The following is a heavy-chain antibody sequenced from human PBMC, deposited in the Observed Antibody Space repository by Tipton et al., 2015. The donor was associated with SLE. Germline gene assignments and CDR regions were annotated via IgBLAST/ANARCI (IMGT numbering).Heavy chain of an antibody. V-gene: IGHV4-59*12. Sequence: LRLSCTVSGGSISSYYWSWIRQPPGKGLEWIGYIYYKGTTYYNPSLKSRVTISVDTSKNQFSLNLSSVTAADTAVYYCARGLQFEPPGGYWGQGTLVTVSS. CDR1: GGSISSYY. D-gene: IGHD1-14*01. J-gene: IGHJ4*02. CDR3: ARGLQFEPPGGY. CDR2: IYYKGTT.